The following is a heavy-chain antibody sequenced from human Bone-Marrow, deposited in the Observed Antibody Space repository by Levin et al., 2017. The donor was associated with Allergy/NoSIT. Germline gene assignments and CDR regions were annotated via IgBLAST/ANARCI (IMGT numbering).Heavy chain of an antibody. Sequence: LSLTCAASGFSFDDYAMHWVRLAPGKGLEWVSGITWDSGTIGYADSVKGRFTVSRDNAKNSLYLQMNRLRNEDTALYYCAKDVYYDSSGSFDYWGQGILVTVSS. CDR1: GFSFDDYA. V-gene: IGHV3-9*01. CDR2: ITWDSGTI. D-gene: IGHD3-22*01. CDR3: AKDVYYDSSGSFDY. J-gene: IGHJ4*02.